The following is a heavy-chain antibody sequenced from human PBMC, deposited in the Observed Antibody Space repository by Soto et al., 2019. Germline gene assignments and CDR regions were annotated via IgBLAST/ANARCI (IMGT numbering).Heavy chain of an antibody. D-gene: IGHD3-3*01. CDR1: GGSITSSKHY. Sequence: SSETLSLTCTVSGGSITSSKHYWSWIRQHPGKGLEWIGYIYLSGFTYSNPSLKSRVTMSIDTSKNQFSLKLSSVTAADTAVYYCARGGLDDFWSGYLYHLDSWGLGTLVT. CDR2: IYLSGFT. CDR3: ARGGLDDFWSGYLYHLDS. V-gene: IGHV4-30-4*08. J-gene: IGHJ4*02.